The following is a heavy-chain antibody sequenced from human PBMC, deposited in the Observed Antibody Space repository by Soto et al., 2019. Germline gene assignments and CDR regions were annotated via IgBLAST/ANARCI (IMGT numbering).Heavy chain of an antibody. CDR2: IHHRGNT. V-gene: IGHV4-34*01. Sequence: QVQLQQWGAGLLKPSETLSLTCAVYGGSFSDFHWSWIRQPPGKGLEWIGEIHHRGNTNYNPSLRSRVTMSVNTSQHQFSLKVTSVTAADSAVYYCARTHYSMDVWDKGTTVTVSS. CDR1: GGSFSDFH. J-gene: IGHJ6*03. CDR3: ARTHYSMDV.